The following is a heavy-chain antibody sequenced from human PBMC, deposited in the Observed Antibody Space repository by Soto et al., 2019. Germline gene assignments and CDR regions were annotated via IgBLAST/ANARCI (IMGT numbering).Heavy chain of an antibody. CDR3: ARCGGGHGGGDY. V-gene: IGHV3-33*08. J-gene: IGHJ4*02. CDR1: GFTFSSHA. Sequence: PGGSLRLSCAASGFTFSSHAMSWVRQAPGKGLEWVAVIWYDGSNKYYADSVKGRFTISRDNSKNTLHLQMNSLRAEDTAVYYCARCGGGHGGGDYWGQGTLVTVSS. CDR2: IWYDGSNK. D-gene: IGHD3-16*01.